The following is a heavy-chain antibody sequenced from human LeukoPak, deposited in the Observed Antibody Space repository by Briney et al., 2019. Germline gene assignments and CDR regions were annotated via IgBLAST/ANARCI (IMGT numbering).Heavy chain of an antibody. CDR3: VRGGPSTWS. CDR1: GFSFRGFA. CDR2: ISDSGGGT. D-gene: IGHD2-15*01. V-gene: IGHV3-23*01. Sequence: GGSLRLSCAASGFSFRGFAMTWVRQAPGKGLEWVSDISDSGGGTYYADSVKGRFTISRDDAKNMLFLQMNSLRGEDTAVYHCVRGGPSTWSWGQGTLVTVSS. J-gene: IGHJ5*02.